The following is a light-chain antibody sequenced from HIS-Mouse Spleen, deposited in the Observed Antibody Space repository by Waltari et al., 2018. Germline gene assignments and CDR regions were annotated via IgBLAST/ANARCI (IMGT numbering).Light chain of an antibody. V-gene: IGLV1-47*01. J-gene: IGLJ3*02. CDR1: SSNNGSHY. Sequence: QSVLTQPPSASGTPGQRVTISCSGISSNNGSHYIYWYQQLPGTAPKLLIYRNNPRPSGVPDRFSGSKSGTSAYLAISGLRSEDEADYYCAAWDDSLSGPVFGGGTKLTVL. CDR3: AAWDDSLSGPV. CDR2: RNN.